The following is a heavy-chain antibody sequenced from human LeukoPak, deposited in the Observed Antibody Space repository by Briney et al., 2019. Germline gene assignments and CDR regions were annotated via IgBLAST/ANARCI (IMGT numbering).Heavy chain of an antibody. CDR2: FDPEDGET. D-gene: IGHD2-8*02. J-gene: IGHJ6*03. CDR3: ATDRRWRSLVEGYYYMDV. CDR1: GYTLTELS. Sequence: ASVKVSCKVSGYTLTELSMHWVRQAPGKGLEWMGGFDPEDGETIYAQKFQGRVTMTEDTSTDTAYMELSSLRSEDTAVYYCATDRRWRSLVEGYYYMDVWGKGTTVTVSS. V-gene: IGHV1-24*01.